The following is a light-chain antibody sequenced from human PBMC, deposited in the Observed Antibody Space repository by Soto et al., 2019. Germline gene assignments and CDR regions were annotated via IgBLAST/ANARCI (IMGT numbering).Light chain of an antibody. V-gene: IGKV2-29*03. J-gene: IGKJ4*01. CDR2: EGS. Sequence: DVVMTQTPVSLSVTPGQAASISCKSTLSLLYSDGKTYLHWYLQKPGKAPQLLIYEGSRRSSGVPERFSGTGSGTDFTLTISRVEADDVGIYYCLQSIYLPLTFGGGTTVEIK. CDR3: LQSIYLPLT. CDR1: LSLLYSDGKTY.